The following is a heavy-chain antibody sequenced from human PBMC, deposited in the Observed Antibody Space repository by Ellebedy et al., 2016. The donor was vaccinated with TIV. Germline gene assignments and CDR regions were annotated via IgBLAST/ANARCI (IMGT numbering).Heavy chain of an antibody. Sequence: GGSLRPSCAASGFTFTDYYMTWVRHAPGKGLEWVSYIYPTISYTNYADSLKGRLTISRDNAKNTLFLQMDSLRVEDTDVYYCATRWGYINAPFDQWGQGTLVSVSS. V-gene: IGHV3-11*06. CDR3: ATRWGYINAPFDQ. CDR2: IYPTISYT. D-gene: IGHD4-11*01. CDR1: GFTFTDYY. J-gene: IGHJ4*02.